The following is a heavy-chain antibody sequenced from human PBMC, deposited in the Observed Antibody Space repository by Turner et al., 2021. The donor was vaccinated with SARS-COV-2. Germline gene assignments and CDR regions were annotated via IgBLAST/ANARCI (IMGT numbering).Heavy chain of an antibody. CDR1: GGSISSSSYY. Sequence: QLQLQESGPGLVKPSETLSLTCTVSGGSISSSSYYWGWIRQPPGKGLEWIGSIYYSGSTYYNPSLKSRVTISVDTSKNQFSLKLNSVTAADTAVYYCASPGGNSGWFFAYDIWGQGTIVTVSS. J-gene: IGHJ3*02. D-gene: IGHD6-19*01. V-gene: IGHV4-39*01. CDR2: IYYSGST. CDR3: ASPGGNSGWFFAYDI.